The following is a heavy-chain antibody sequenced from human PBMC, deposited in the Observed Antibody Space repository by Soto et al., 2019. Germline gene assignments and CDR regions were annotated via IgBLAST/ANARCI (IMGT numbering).Heavy chain of an antibody. CDR1: GFTFSRYE. Sequence: PGGSLRLSCAASGFTFSRYEMNWVRQAPGKGLEWVSYISSSGSTIYYGDSVKGRFTISRDNAKNSLYLQMNSLRAEDTAVYYCARWGPSTVTTFIYYYYGMDVWGQGTTVTVXS. J-gene: IGHJ6*02. V-gene: IGHV3-48*03. CDR3: ARWGPSTVTTFIYYYYGMDV. CDR2: ISSSGSTI. D-gene: IGHD4-4*01.